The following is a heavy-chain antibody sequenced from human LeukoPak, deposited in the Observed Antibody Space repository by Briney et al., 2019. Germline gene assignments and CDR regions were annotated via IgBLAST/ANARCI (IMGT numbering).Heavy chain of an antibody. CDR1: GYSISSGYY. D-gene: IGHD5/OR15-5a*01. V-gene: IGHV4-38-2*02. CDR2: IYHSGST. Sequence: PSETLSLTCTVSGYSISSGYYWGWIRPPPGKGLEWIGSIYHSGSTYYNPSLKSRVTISVDTSKNQFSLKLSSVTAADTAVYYCARGVYESEIWGQGTMVTVSS. J-gene: IGHJ3*02. CDR3: ARGVYESEI.